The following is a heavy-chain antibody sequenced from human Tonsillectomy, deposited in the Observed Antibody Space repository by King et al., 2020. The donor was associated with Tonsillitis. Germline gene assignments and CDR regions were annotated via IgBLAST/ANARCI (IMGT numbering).Heavy chain of an antibody. CDR1: GDSISSYY. V-gene: IGHV4-4*07. Sequence: VPLQESGPGLVKPSETLSLTCTVSGDSISSYYWSWIRQPAGKGLEWIGRIYTSGSTDYNPSLKSRVTMSVDTSKNQFSLKLTSVTAADTAVYYCARDRHQGSTKFDYWGQGTLVTVSS. D-gene: IGHD2-8*01. J-gene: IGHJ4*02. CDR2: IYTSGST. CDR3: ARDRHQGSTKFDY.